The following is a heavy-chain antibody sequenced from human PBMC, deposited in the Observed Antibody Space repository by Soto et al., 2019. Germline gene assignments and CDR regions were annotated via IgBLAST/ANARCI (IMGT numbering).Heavy chain of an antibody. D-gene: IGHD4-17*01. CDR2: ISYDGSNK. V-gene: IGHV3-30*03. CDR1: GFTFSSYG. CDR3: ATTVTTVRAY. J-gene: IGHJ4*02. Sequence: GGSLRLSCAASGFTFSSYGMHWVRQAPGKGLEWVAVISYDGSNKYYADSVKGRFTISRDNSKNTLYLQMNSLRAEDTAVYYCATTVTTVRAYWGQGTLVTVSS.